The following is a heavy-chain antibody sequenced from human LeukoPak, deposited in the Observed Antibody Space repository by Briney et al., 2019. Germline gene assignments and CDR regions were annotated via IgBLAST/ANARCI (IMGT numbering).Heavy chain of an antibody. V-gene: IGHV3-30*03. CDR3: ARSDPYDFWSGYYSYYYGMDV. J-gene: IGHJ6*02. D-gene: IGHD3-3*01. CDR1: GFTFSSYG. CDR2: ISYDGSNK. Sequence: GGSLRLSCAASGFTFSSYGMHWVRQAPGKGLEWVAVISYDGSNKYYADSVKGRFTISRDNSKNTLYLQMNSLRAEDTAVYYCARSDPYDFWSGYYSYYYGMDVWGQGTTVTVSS.